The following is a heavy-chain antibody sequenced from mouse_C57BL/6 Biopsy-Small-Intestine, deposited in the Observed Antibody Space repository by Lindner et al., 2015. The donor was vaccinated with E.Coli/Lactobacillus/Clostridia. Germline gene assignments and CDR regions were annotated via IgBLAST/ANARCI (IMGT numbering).Heavy chain of an antibody. CDR3: ARDRADCSGDRCYGTEDAFDI. CDR2: SIPKFDTT. J-gene: IGHJ1*01. V-gene: IGHV1-81*01. CDR1: EAPSATML. D-gene: IGHD3-3*01. Sequence: SVKVVLQVFSEAPSATMLSAGCGRPLDTDLSGWEGSIPKFDTTDYAQKFQGRVTITADEATGTAYMDLSSLKSEDTAIYFCARDRADCSGDRCYGTEDAFDIWGQGTTVTVSS.